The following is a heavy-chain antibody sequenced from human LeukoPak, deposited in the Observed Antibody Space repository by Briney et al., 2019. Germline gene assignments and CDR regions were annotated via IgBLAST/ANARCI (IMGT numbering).Heavy chain of an antibody. CDR2: INWNGGST. CDR3: ARVRSGDCYSFDY. CDR1: GFTFDDYG. Sequence: WSGGSLRLSCAASGFTFDDYGMSWVRQAPGKGLEWVSGINWNGGSTGYADSVKGRFTISRDNAKNSLYLQMNSLRAEDTALYYCARVRSGDCYSFDYWGQGTLVTVSS. D-gene: IGHD2-21*02. V-gene: IGHV3-20*04. J-gene: IGHJ4*02.